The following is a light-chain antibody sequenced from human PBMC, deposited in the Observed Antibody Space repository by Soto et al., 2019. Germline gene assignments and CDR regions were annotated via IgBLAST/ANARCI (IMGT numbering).Light chain of an antibody. V-gene: IGKV3-15*01. CDR2: AAS. J-gene: IGKJ5*01. Sequence: EIVMTQSPATLSVSPGERATLSCRDSQSVSSHLAWYQPKPGQAPRLIXYAASTRANGVPARFSSSGSGTELTLTISSLQSEDFAVYDCQQNNNWPPITFGQGTRLEIK. CDR3: QQNNNWPPIT. CDR1: QSVSSH.